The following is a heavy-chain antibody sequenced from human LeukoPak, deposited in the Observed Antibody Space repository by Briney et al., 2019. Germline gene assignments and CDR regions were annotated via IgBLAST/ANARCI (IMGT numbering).Heavy chain of an antibody. V-gene: IGHV3-30*18. CDR1: GFTFSSYG. J-gene: IGHJ4*02. Sequence: GGSLRLSCAASGFTFSSYGMHWVRQAPGKGLEWVAVISYDGSNKYYADSVKGRFTISRDNSKNTLYLQMNSLRAEDTAVYYCAKDLAWELPPKETPGGYWGQGTLVTVSS. CDR2: ISYDGSNK. CDR3: AKDLAWELPPKETPGGY. D-gene: IGHD1-26*01.